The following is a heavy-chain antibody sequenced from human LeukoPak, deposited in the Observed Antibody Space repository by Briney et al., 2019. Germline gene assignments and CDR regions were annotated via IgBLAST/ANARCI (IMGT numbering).Heavy chain of an antibody. CDR3: ARERTMVRGMSWFDP. V-gene: IGHV4-59*01. J-gene: IGHJ5*02. CDR2: IYYSGTT. D-gene: IGHD3-10*01. Sequence: PSETLSLTCTVSGDSINNYYWSWIRQPPGTGREGRGYIYYSGTTNYNPSLKSRVSISVDTSKNQFSLKLSSVTAADTAVYYCARERTMVRGMSWFDPWGQGTRVTVSS. CDR1: GDSINNYY.